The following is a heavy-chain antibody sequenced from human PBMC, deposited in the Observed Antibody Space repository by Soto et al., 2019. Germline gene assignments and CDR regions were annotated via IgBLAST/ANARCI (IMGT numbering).Heavy chain of an antibody. Sequence: ASVKVSCKASGYTFTSYDINWVRQATGQGLEWMGWMNPNSGNTGYAQKFQGRVTMTRNTSISTAYMELSGLRSEDTAVYYCARGPYSSGWLSYYYYGMDVWGQGTTVTVSS. J-gene: IGHJ6*02. CDR1: GYTFTSYD. V-gene: IGHV1-8*01. CDR2: MNPNSGNT. CDR3: ARGPYSSGWLSYYYYGMDV. D-gene: IGHD6-19*01.